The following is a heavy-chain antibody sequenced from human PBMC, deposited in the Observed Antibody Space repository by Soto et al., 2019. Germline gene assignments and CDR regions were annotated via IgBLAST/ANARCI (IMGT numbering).Heavy chain of an antibody. CDR1: GYTFTSYY. J-gene: IGHJ4*02. CDR3: ARSRDGYTYLFDY. CDR2: INPRGGST. Sequence: QVQLVQSGAEVKKPGASVKVSCKASGYTFTSYYMHWVRQAPGQGLEWMGIINPRGGSTSYAQKVPGRVTMTRDTSTSTVYMELSSLRSEDTAVYYCARSRDGYTYLFDYWGQGTLVTVSS. D-gene: IGHD5-12*01. V-gene: IGHV1-46*01.